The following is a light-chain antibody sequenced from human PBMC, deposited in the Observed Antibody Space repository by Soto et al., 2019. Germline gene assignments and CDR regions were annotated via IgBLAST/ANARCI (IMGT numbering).Light chain of an antibody. J-gene: IGKJ1*01. CDR2: SAT. Sequence: EVVMTQSPATLSVSPGERDTLSCRASQSVKKNLAWYRQTLGQAPRLLVYSATTRAAGVPPRFSGSGSGTEFTLTISSRQSEDSAVYYCQQYDNWPPLTFGQGTKVEI. CDR1: QSVKKN. V-gene: IGKV3-15*01. CDR3: QQYDNWPPLT.